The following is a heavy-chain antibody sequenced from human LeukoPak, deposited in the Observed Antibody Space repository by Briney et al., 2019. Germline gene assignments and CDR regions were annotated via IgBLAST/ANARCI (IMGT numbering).Heavy chain of an antibody. CDR1: RGSISSGSYY. Sequence: SETLSLTCSVSRGSISSGSYYWGWIRQPPGTGLEWIASIYYTGSTYYNPSLKSRVAISEDKSKNQFSPRLSSVTAADTAVYYCARHGHSYGYVDYWGQGTLVTVSS. CDR2: IYYTGST. CDR3: ARHGHSYGYVDY. J-gene: IGHJ4*02. V-gene: IGHV4-39*01. D-gene: IGHD5-18*01.